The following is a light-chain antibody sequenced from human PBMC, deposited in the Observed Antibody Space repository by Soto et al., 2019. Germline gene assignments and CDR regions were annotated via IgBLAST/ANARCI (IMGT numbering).Light chain of an antibody. J-gene: IGKJ1*01. V-gene: IGKV3-20*01. CDR1: QSISSS. Sequence: EIVLTQPPGPLSLSPGESATLSCRASQSISSSLAWYQHKPGQAPRLLIFGTSSRATGIPDRFSGSGSGTDFTLAISRLESEDFAVYDCLQYGTSPRTFGQGTKV. CDR2: GTS. CDR3: LQYGTSPRT.